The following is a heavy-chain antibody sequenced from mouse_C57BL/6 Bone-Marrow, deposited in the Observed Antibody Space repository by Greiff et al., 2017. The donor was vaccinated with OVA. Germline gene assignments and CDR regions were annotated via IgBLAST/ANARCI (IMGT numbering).Heavy chain of an antibody. D-gene: IGHD2-14*01. CDR1: GYAFTNYL. V-gene: IGHV1-54*01. CDR3: ARFGVLIAY. Sequence: QVQLQQSGAELVRPGTSVKVSCKASGYAFTNYLIEWVKQRPGQGLEWIGVINPGSGGTNYNEKFKGKATLTADKSSSTAYMQLSSLTSEDSAVYFCARFGVLIAYWGQGTLVTVSA. J-gene: IGHJ3*01. CDR2: INPGSGGT.